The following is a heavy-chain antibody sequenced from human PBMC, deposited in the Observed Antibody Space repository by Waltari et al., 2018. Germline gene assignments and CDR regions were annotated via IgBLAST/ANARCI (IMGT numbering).Heavy chain of an antibody. CDR1: GDSISGNYW. D-gene: IGHD2-8*01. CDR3: PGDHAIGLFFDY. V-gene: IGHV4-4*02. CDR2: VHHSGKT. Sequence: QVQLQESGQGLVKPSGTLYLTCAVSGDSISGNYWWSWVRQSPEKGQEWIGQVHHSGKTHYKPSLQSRVTISVDKPKNQFSLDLNSVTGADTAVYYCPGDHAIGLFFDYWGRGTLVSVSS. J-gene: IGHJ4*02.